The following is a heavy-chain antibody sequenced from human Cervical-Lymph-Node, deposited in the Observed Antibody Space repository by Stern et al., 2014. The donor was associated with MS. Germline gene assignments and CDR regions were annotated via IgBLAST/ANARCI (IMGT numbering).Heavy chain of an antibody. V-gene: IGHV3-23*04. Sequence: EDQLVESGGGLVQPGGSLRLSCAASGFTFSSYAMSWVRQAPGQGLEWASAISGSGGSTYYADSVKGRFTISRDNSKNTLYLQMNSLRAEDTAVYDCAKGRMTPARGSYYFDYWGQGTLVTVSS. CDR2: ISGSGGST. J-gene: IGHJ4*02. CDR3: AKGRMTPARGSYYFDY. CDR1: GFTFSSYA. D-gene: IGHD2-15*01.